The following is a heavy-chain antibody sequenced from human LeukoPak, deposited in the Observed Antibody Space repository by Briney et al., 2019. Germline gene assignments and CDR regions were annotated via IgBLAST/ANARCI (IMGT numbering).Heavy chain of an antibody. D-gene: IGHD4-11*01. Sequence: PSGTLSLTCAVSGGSISSGNWWSWVRQPPGKGLEWIGEIYHSGNTNYNPSLKSRVTMSVDKSKNQFSLKLSSVTAADTAVYYCARHSYNYYGLDVWGQGTTITVSS. CDR2: IYHSGNT. V-gene: IGHV4-4*02. J-gene: IGHJ6*02. CDR1: GGSISSGNW. CDR3: ARHSYNYYGLDV.